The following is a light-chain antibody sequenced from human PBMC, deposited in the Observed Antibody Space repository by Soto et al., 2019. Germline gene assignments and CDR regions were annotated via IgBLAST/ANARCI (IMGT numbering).Light chain of an antibody. Sequence: EIVMTQPPATLSVSPGESATLSCRASQDINNNLAWYQQKPGQTPRLLIYAASIRATGVPARFSGSGSGTAFTLTISSLQSEDFALYYCQQCDNWPLITFGQGTRLEIK. V-gene: IGKV3-15*01. J-gene: IGKJ5*01. CDR3: QQCDNWPLIT. CDR1: QDINNN. CDR2: AAS.